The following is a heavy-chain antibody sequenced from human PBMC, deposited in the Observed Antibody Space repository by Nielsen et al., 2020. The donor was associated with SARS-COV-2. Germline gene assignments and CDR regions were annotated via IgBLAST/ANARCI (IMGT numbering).Heavy chain of an antibody. Sequence: GESLKISCAASGFTFSSYWMSWVRQAPGKGLEWVANIKQDGSEKYYADSVKGRFTISRDNAKNSLYLQMNSLRAEDTALYYCAKEGYGGADYWGQGTLVTVSS. CDR3: AKEGYGGADY. CDR1: GFTFSSYW. D-gene: IGHD4-23*01. J-gene: IGHJ4*02. V-gene: IGHV3-7*03. CDR2: IKQDGSEK.